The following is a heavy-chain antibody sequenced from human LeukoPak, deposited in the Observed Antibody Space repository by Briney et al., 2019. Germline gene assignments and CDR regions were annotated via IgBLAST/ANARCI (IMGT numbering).Heavy chain of an antibody. V-gene: IGHV3-30*02. CDR2: IRYDGSNK. J-gene: IGHJ2*01. D-gene: IGHD5-12*01. CDR3: ARVRKYSGYYSWYFDL. CDR1: GFTFRSYG. Sequence: GGSLRLSCAASGFTFRSYGMHWVRQAPGKGLEWVAFIRYDGSNKYYADSVKGRFTISRENAKNSLYLQMNSLRAGDTAVYYCARVRKYSGYYSWYFDLWGRGTLVTVSS.